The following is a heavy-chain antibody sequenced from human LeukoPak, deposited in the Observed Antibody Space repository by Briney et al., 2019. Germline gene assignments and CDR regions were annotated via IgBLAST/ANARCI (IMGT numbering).Heavy chain of an antibody. CDR1: GYRFASYW. Sequence: GESLKISCEGSGYRFASYWVGWARQRPGKGLEWMGIIQPDDSQSIYSPSFRGQVTMSADNSITTAYLRFHSLQASDTAIYYSARRLGPYIDTWTDAFDVWGQGAMVTVSS. CDR3: ARRLGPYIDTWTDAFDV. V-gene: IGHV5-51*01. D-gene: IGHD1-1*01. J-gene: IGHJ3*01. CDR2: IQPDDSQS.